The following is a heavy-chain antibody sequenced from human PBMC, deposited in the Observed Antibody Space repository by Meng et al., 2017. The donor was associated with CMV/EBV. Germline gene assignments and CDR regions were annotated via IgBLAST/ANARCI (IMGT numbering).Heavy chain of an antibody. CDR2: ISGSGGST. J-gene: IGHJ5*02. CDR1: GFTFSSYA. V-gene: IGHV3-23*01. CDR3: SVYDFWSGYSQYNWFDP. Sequence: GGSLRLSCAASGFTFSSYAMSWVRQAPGKGLEWVSAISGSGGSTYYADSVKGRFTISRDNSKNTLYLQMNSLRAEDTAAYYCSVYDFWSGYSQYNWFDPWGQGTLVTVSS. D-gene: IGHD3-3*01.